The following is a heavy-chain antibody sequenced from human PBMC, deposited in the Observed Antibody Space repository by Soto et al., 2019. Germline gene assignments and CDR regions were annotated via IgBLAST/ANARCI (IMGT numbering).Heavy chain of an antibody. D-gene: IGHD2-2*01. CDR3: ASPLVVPAAGAYYYYGMDV. V-gene: IGHV4-39*01. Sequence: LSLTCTVSGGSISSSSYYWGWIRQPPGKGLEWIGSIYYSGSTYYNPSLKSRVTISVDTSKNQFSLKLSSVTAADTAVYYCASPLVVPAAGAYYYYGMDVWGQGTTVTVSS. CDR1: GGSISSSSYY. CDR2: IYYSGST. J-gene: IGHJ6*02.